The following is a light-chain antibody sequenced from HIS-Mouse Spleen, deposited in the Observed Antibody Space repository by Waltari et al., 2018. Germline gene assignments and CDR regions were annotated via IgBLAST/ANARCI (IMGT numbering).Light chain of an antibody. Sequence: QSALTQPASVSGSPGQAITIPCTGTRRDVGGYNYVSWYQHHPGKAPKLMIYDVSNRPSGVSNRFSGSKSGNTASLTISGLQAEDEADYYCSSYTSSSTLGVFGGGTKLTVL. J-gene: IGLJ3*02. V-gene: IGLV2-14*03. CDR2: DVS. CDR1: RRDVGGYNY. CDR3: SSYTSSSTLGV.